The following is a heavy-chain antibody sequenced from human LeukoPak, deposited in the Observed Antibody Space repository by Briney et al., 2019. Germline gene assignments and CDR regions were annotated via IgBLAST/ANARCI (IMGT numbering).Heavy chain of an antibody. CDR1: GASLSSYY. CDR3: ARSALASYYYYYYMDV. Sequence: SETLSLTCSVSGASLSSYYWSWIRQPPGKGLEWIGYIYYSGSTNYNPSLKSRVTISVDTSKNQFSLKLSSVTAADTAVYYCARSALASYYYYYYMDVWGRGTSVTVSS. V-gene: IGHV4-59*01. D-gene: IGHD5-18*01. J-gene: IGHJ6*03. CDR2: IYYSGST.